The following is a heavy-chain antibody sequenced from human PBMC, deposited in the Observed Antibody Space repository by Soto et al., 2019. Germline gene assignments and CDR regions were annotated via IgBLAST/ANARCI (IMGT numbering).Heavy chain of an antibody. CDR3: TTTFEF. D-gene: IGHD1-1*01. Sequence: EVQVVESGGGLVQPGEPMRLSCAASGFTFNNYWLHWVRHVPGQGLVWDSRIDADGIGTRYADSVKGRFTISRDNAKNTLSLAMNALRVDETDMYYCTTTFEFWGQGTLFTVSS. J-gene: IGHJ4*02. CDR2: IDADGIGT. V-gene: IGHV3-74*01. CDR1: GFTFNNYW.